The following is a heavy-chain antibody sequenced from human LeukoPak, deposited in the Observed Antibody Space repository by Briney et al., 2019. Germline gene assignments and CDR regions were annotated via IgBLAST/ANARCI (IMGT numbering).Heavy chain of an antibody. J-gene: IGHJ4*02. CDR2: INSDGSST. CDR3: VRLGMLAAFDY. CDR1: GFTFSRYW. D-gene: IGHD2-15*01. V-gene: IGHV3-74*01. Sequence: PGGSLRLSCAASGFTFSRYWMHWVRQAPGKGLVWVSRINSDGSSTSYADSVKGRFTISRDNAKNTLFLQMNSLRAEDTAVYYCVRLGMLAAFDYWGQGALVTVSS.